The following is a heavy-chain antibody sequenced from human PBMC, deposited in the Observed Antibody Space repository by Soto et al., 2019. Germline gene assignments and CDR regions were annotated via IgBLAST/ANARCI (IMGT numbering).Heavy chain of an antibody. Sequence: GGSLRLSCAASGFTFSDYYMSWIRQAPGKGLEWVSYISSSGSTIYYADSVKGRFTISRDNAKNSLYLQMNSLRAEDTAVYYCAFAIYDFWSGYHSPPPDYWGQGTLVTVSS. D-gene: IGHD3-3*01. CDR3: AFAIYDFWSGYHSPPPDY. CDR1: GFTFSDYY. CDR2: ISSSGSTI. V-gene: IGHV3-11*01. J-gene: IGHJ4*02.